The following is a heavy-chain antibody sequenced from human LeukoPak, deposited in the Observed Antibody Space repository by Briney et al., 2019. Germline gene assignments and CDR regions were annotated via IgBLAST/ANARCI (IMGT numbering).Heavy chain of an antibody. CDR2: VGLTGGSI. CDR3: AREYGGNSLDK. V-gene: IGHV3-21*01. J-gene: IGHJ4*02. CDR1: GFTFTNYA. Sequence: GGSLRLSCTASGFTFTNYAMSWVRQSPGKGLEWISSVGLTGGSIYYADSIKGRFTISRVNANNSVFLHMNSLRAEDTGVYYCAREYGGNSLDKWGQGVLVTVSS. D-gene: IGHD4-23*01.